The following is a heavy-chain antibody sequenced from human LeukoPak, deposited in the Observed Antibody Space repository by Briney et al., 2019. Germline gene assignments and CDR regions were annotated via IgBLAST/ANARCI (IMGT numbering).Heavy chain of an antibody. CDR3: ARGGGGGNYVLGYMDV. CDR2: INPNSGGI. V-gene: IGHV1-2*02. D-gene: IGHD4-23*01. CDR1: GYTFTGYY. Sequence: GASVKVSCKASGYTFTGYYMHWVRQAPGQGLEWMGWINPNSGGINYAQKLQGRVTMTRDTSISTAYMELSRLRSDDTAVYYCARGGGGGNYVLGYMDVWGKGTTVTVSS. J-gene: IGHJ6*03.